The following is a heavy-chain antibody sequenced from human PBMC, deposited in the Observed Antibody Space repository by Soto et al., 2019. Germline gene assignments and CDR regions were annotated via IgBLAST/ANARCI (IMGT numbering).Heavy chain of an antibody. D-gene: IGHD6-13*01. J-gene: IGHJ4*02. V-gene: IGHV4-31*03. CDR1: GGSISSGGYY. Sequence: SETLSLTCPVSGGSISSGGYYWSWIRQHPGKGLEWIGYIYYSGSTYYNPSLKSRVTISVDTSKNQFSLKLSSVTAADTAVYYCARQGPRSSSWYPSYFDYWGQGTLVTVSS. CDR2: IYYSGST. CDR3: ARQGPRSSSWYPSYFDY.